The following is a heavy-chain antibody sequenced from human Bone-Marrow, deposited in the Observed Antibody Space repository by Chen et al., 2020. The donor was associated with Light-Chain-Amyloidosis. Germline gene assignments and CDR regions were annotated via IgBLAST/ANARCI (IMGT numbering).Heavy chain of an antibody. V-gene: IGHV3-9*01. CDR1: GFTFDDDA. J-gene: IGHJ2*01. D-gene: IGHD2-2*02. CDR3: AKGDHLLYGVAYWRFDL. Sequence: QLVESGVGLVQPGRSLRLSCVASGFTFDDDAINWVRQAPGKGLEWVLGFSWSSGIFHYADSVMGRFTISRDNAKNSLYLQRNSLRAEDTAIYYCAKGDHLLYGVAYWRFDLWGRGTQVTVSS. CDR2: FSWSSGIF.